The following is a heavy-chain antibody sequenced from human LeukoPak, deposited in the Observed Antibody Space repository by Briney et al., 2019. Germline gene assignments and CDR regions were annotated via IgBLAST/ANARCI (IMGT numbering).Heavy chain of an antibody. CDR2: LYTGGST. CDR3: AKGRRGYSYGLLDY. V-gene: IGHV3-53*01. J-gene: IGHJ4*02. CDR1: GFSVSSNY. Sequence: GGSLRLSCAASGFSVSSNYMSWVRQAPGKGLEWVSVLYTGGSTYYADSVKGRFTISRDNSKDTLYLQMNSLRAEDTAVYYCAKGRRGYSYGLLDYWGQGTLVTVSS. D-gene: IGHD5-18*01.